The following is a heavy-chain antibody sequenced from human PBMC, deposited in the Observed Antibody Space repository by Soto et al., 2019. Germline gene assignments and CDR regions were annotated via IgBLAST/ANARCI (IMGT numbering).Heavy chain of an antibody. CDR1: GDSIKNYY. V-gene: IGHV4-4*07. D-gene: IGHD6-13*01. J-gene: IGHJ4*02. CDR3: ARDKYSSNWYHFDY. CDR2: IYSTGST. Sequence: SETLSLTCTVPGDSIKNYYWSWIRQPAGKGLAWIGRIYSTGSTNYNPSLRSRVTMSVDTSKNQLSLKLRSVTAADTAVYYCARDKYSSNWYHFDYWGQGALVTVSS.